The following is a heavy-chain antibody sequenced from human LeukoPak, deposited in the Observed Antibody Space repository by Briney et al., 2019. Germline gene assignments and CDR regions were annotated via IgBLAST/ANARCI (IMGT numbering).Heavy chain of an antibody. CDR2: IGTIGDT. CDR3: ARATVIGNAPVPGYMDV. CDR1: GFTFSTYD. V-gene: IGHV3-13*01. J-gene: IGHJ6*03. Sequence: GGSLRLSCAASGFTFSTYDMHWVRQVSGKGLEWVSSIGTIGDTFYPGFVKGRFTISRENATNSLYLQMNGLRAGDTAVYYCARATVIGNAPVPGYMDVWGKGTTVTVSS. D-gene: IGHD2-21*01.